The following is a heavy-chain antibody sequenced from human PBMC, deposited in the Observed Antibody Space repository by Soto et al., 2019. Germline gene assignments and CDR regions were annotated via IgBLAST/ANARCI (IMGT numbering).Heavy chain of an antibody. J-gene: IGHJ6*03. CDR1: GYTFTSYD. D-gene: IGHD1-20*01. CDR2: MNPNSGNT. Sequence: QVQLVQSGAEVKKPGASVKVSCKASGYTFTSYDINWVRQATGQGLEWMGWMNPNSGNTGYAQKFQGRVTMTRNTSISTAYMELSSLRSEDTAVYYCARGDNWNNSYYYYYMDVWCKGTTVTVSS. V-gene: IGHV1-8*01. CDR3: ARGDNWNNSYYYYYMDV.